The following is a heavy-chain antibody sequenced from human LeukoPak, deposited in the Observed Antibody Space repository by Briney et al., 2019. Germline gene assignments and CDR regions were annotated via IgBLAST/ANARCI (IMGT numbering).Heavy chain of an antibody. Sequence: SETLSLTCTVSGGSISSYYWSWIRQPPGKGLEWIGYIYYSGSTNYNPSLKSRVTISVDTSKNQFSLKLSSVTAADTAVYYCARHCDRENYDFWSDPEYYGMDVWGQGTTVTVSS. V-gene: IGHV4-59*08. D-gene: IGHD3-3*01. CDR2: IYYSGST. CDR3: ARHCDRENYDFWSDPEYYGMDV. J-gene: IGHJ6*02. CDR1: GGSISSYY.